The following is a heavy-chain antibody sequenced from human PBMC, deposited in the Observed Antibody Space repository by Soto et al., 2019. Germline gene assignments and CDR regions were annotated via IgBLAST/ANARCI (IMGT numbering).Heavy chain of an antibody. CDR1: GFTFSDYY. V-gene: IGHV3-11*01. D-gene: IGHD5-12*01. CDR2: ISSSGSTI. CDR3: ARLTIVATTRGDYFDY. Sequence: GGSLRLSCAASGFTFSDYYMSWIRQAPGKGLEWVSYISSSGSTIYYADSVKGRFTISRDNAKNSLYLQMNSLRAEDTAVYYCARLTIVATTRGDYFDYWGQGTLVTVSS. J-gene: IGHJ4*02.